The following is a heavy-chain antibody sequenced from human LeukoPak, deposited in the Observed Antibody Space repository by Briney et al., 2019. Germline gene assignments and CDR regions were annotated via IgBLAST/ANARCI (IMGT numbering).Heavy chain of an antibody. D-gene: IGHD5-12*01. V-gene: IGHV3-48*04. CDR3: ATERGYSD. J-gene: IGHJ4*02. CDR2: ISRDSGII. Sequence: PGGSLRLSCAASGFTFSRDGMNWVRQAPGKGLEWISYISRDSGIIYYADSVKGRFTISRDNAKNSLYLQMNSLRAEDTAVYYCATERGYSDWGQGTLVTVSS. CDR1: GFTFSRDG.